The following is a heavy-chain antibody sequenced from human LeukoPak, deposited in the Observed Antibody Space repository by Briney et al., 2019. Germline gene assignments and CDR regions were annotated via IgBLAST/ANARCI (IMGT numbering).Heavy chain of an antibody. CDR2: LTGSGRST. Sequence: GGSLRLSCAASGLTFNNYALTWVRQAPGKGLEWVSALTGSGRSTYYADSVKGRFTISRDNSKNTLYLQMNNVRAEDTAVYYCAKYITVSTNSYYYYMDVWGKGTTVTVSS. D-gene: IGHD4-11*01. J-gene: IGHJ6*03. CDR1: GLTFNNYA. V-gene: IGHV3-23*01. CDR3: AKYITVSTNSYYYYMDV.